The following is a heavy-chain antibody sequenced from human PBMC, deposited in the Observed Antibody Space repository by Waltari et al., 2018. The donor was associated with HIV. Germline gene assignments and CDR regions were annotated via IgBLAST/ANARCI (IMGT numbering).Heavy chain of an antibody. J-gene: IGHJ4*02. Sequence: QVQLVASGARVVQPGKSLRLSCAGFGFRLGTYGLHWVPQAPGKGREWVALIWYDGTNKYYGDSVKGRFTISRDISKNTLYLQMNSLRAEDTAVYFCARDFALDSWGPGTLVTVSS. V-gene: IGHV3-33*08. CDR2: IWYDGTNK. CDR1: GFRLGTYG. CDR3: ARDFALDS.